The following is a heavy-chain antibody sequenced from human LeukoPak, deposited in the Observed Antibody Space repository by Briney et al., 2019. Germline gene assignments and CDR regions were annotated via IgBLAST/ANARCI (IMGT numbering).Heavy chain of an antibody. CDR1: GGSISSGSYY. CDR2: IYTSGST. D-gene: IGHD3-3*01. V-gene: IGHV4-61*02. CDR3: AREPLRRDYDFWSGYYTTEFDY. J-gene: IGHJ4*02. Sequence: PSESLSLTCTVAGGSISSGSYYWSWIRQPAGKGLEWIGRIYTSGSTNYNPSLKSRVTISVDTSKNQFSLKLRSVTAADTAVYYCAREPLRRDYDFWSGYYTTEFDYWGQGTLVTVSS.